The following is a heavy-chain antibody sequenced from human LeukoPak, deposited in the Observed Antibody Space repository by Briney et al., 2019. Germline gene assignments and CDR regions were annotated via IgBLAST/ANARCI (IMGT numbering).Heavy chain of an antibody. CDR2: IKEDGGEK. CDR3: AELGITMIGGV. V-gene: IGHV3-7*01. CDR1: GFTFSSYW. Sequence: GGSLRLSCAASGFTFSSYWMSWARQAPGKGLEWVANIKEDGGEKYSVDSVKGRFTISRDNAKNSLYLQMNSLRAEDTAVYYCAELGITMIGGVWGKGTTVTISS. D-gene: IGHD3-10*02. J-gene: IGHJ6*04.